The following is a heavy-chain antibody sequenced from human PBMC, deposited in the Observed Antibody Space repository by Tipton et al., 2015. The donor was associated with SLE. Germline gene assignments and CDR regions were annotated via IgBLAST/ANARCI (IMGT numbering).Heavy chain of an antibody. V-gene: IGHV4-59*01. Sequence: GLVKPSETLSLTCAVYGGSFSGYYWSWIRQPPGKGLEWIGYIYYSGSTNYNPSLKSRVTISVGTSKNQFSLKLSSVTAADTAVYYCASAHPSYWYFDLWGRGTLVTVSS. CDR1: GGSFSGYY. CDR3: ASAHPSYWYFDL. CDR2: IYYSGST. J-gene: IGHJ2*01.